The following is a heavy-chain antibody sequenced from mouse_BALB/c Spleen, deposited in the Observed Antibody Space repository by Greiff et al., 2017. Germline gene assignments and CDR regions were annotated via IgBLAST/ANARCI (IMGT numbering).Heavy chain of an antibody. J-gene: IGHJ4*01. CDR1: GFSLTSYG. CDR3: AKRVFNGNYGGDAMDY. CDR2: IWGDGST. V-gene: IGHV2-3*01. D-gene: IGHD2-1*01. Sequence: VQLQQSGPGLVAPSQSLSITCTVSGFSLTSYGVSWVRQPPGKGLEWLGVIWGDGSTNYHSALISRLSISKDNSKSQVFLKLNSLQTDDTASYYCAKRVFNGNYGGDAMDYWGQGTSVTVAS.